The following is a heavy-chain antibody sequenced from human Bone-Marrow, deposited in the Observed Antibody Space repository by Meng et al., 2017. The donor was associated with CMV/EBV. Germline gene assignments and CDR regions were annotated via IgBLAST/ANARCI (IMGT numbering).Heavy chain of an antibody. Sequence: GESLKISCAASGFSFSSYAMSWVRQAPGKGLEWVSSVSGTADSTYYADSVKGRFAVSRDNSKNTLYLQMNSLRAEDTAVYYCGYASEKAAAGSDTHYFYYHIDVWGQGTTVTVSS. CDR3: GYASEKAAAGSDTHYFYYHIDV. CDR1: GFSFSSYA. J-gene: IGHJ6*02. V-gene: IGHV3-23*01. D-gene: IGHD6-13*01. CDR2: VSGTADST.